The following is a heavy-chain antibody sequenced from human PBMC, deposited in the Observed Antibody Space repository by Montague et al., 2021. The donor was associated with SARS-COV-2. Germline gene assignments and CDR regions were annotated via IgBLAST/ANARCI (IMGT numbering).Heavy chain of an antibody. CDR2: ISYDGSNK. V-gene: IGHV3-30*04. J-gene: IGHJ6*02. CDR1: GFIFSSYA. CDR3: ARDKKWLRSGSKPDYYYYYGMDV. D-gene: IGHD5-12*01. Sequence: SRRFSCVAFGFIFSSYAMHWVRQAPGKGLEWVAVISYDGSNKYYVDSVKGRFTISRDNSKNTLYLQMNSLRAEDTAVYYCARDKKWLRSGSKPDYYYYYGMDVWGQGTTVTVSS.